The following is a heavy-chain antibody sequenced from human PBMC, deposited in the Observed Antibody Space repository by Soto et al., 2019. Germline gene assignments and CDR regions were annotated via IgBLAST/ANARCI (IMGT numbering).Heavy chain of an antibody. CDR2: INHSGST. V-gene: IGHV4-34*01. CDR1: GGSFSGYY. Sequence: SETLSLTCAVYGGSFSGYYWSWIRQPPGKGLEWIGEINHSGSTNYNPSLKSRATISVDTSKNQFSLKLSSVTAADTAVYYCARGTRWGSSWYNWFDPWGQGTLVTVSS. J-gene: IGHJ5*02. D-gene: IGHD6-13*01. CDR3: ARGTRWGSSWYNWFDP.